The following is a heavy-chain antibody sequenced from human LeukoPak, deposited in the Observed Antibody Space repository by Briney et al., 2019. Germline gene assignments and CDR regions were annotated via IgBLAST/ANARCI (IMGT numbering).Heavy chain of an antibody. CDR3: ARGRGPRYYFDY. Sequence: SETLSLTCAVYGGSFSGYYLRWMRQPPGKGLEWIGKINHSGSTNYNPSLKSRVTISVDTSKNQFSLKLSSVTAADTAVYYCARGRGPRYYFDYWGQGTLVTVSS. CDR1: GGSFSGYY. J-gene: IGHJ4*02. CDR2: INHSGST. V-gene: IGHV4-34*01.